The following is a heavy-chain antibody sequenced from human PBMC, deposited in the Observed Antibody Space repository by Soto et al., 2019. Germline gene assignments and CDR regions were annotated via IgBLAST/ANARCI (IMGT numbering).Heavy chain of an antibody. V-gene: IGHV1-3*01. Sequence: QVQLVQSGAEVKKPGASVKISCKASGYTFTRYTMNWVCQAPGQRLEWMGWINPDNGNTKSSQKFQDRVIITRDTSASTAYMYLSSRRAEDTAVYYCARGIATGQLDPWGQGPLVTVSS. CDR3: ARGIATGQLDP. J-gene: IGHJ5*02. D-gene: IGHD2-15*01. CDR2: INPDNGNT. CDR1: GYTFTRYT.